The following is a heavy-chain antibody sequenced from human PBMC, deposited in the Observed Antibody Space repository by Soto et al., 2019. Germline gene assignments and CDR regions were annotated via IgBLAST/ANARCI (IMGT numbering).Heavy chain of an antibody. CDR3: TNRSPYYFDC. CDR1: GFTFSTYA. V-gene: IGHV3-23*01. J-gene: IGHJ4*02. CDR2: IGGGGGST. Sequence: EVQLLESGGGLVQPGGSLRLPCAASGFTFSTYAMSWVRQAPGKGLEWVSTIGGGGGSTYYADSVKGRFTISSDNPKNTLYLQITSLRDADTPVYYCTNRSPYYFDCWGQGTLVTVSS.